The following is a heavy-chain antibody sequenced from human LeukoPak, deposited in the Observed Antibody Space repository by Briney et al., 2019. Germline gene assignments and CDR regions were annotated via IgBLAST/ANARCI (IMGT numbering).Heavy chain of an antibody. CDR3: QAEDGIRYFDWLLYSPIYFDY. D-gene: IGHD3-9*01. Sequence: RASVKVSCKASGYTFTSYYMHWVRQAPGHGLEWIGWISAYSGNTNYAQKLQGRVTMTTDTSTSTAYMELRSLRSDDTAVYFFQAEDGIRYFDWLLYSPIYFDYWGQGTLVTVSS. J-gene: IGHJ4*02. CDR2: ISAYSGNT. V-gene: IGHV1-18*04. CDR1: GYTFTSYY.